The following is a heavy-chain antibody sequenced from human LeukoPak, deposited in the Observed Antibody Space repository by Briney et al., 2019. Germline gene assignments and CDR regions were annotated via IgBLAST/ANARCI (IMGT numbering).Heavy chain of an antibody. CDR2: INHSGST. V-gene: IGHV4-34*01. J-gene: IGHJ3*02. CDR3: ARGEGDYVWGSYRQGAFDI. D-gene: IGHD3-16*02. CDR1: GGSFSGYY. Sequence: PSETLSLTCAVYGGSFSGYYWSWIRQPPGKGREWMGEINHSGSTNYNTSLKRRGTISVDTSKNPFSLQLSSVTAADTAVYYCARGEGDYVWGSYRQGAFDIWGQGTMVTVSS.